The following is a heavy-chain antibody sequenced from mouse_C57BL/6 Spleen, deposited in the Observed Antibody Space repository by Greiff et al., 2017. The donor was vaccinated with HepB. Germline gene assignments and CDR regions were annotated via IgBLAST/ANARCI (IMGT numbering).Heavy chain of an antibody. D-gene: IGHD2-4*01. CDR3: ARYDYDRVLAY. Sequence: VQLQQPGAELVMPGASVKLSCKASGYTFTSYWMHWVKQRPGQGLEWIGEIDPSDSYTNYNQKFKGKSTLTVDKSSSTAYMQLSSLTSEDSAVYYCARYDYDRVLAYWGQGTLVTVSA. CDR1: GYTFTSYW. V-gene: IGHV1-69*01. J-gene: IGHJ3*01. CDR2: IDPSDSYT.